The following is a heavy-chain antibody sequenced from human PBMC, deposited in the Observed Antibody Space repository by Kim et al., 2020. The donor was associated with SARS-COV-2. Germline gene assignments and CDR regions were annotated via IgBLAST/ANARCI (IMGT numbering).Heavy chain of an antibody. CDR3: ARQKFRIVGAAYGMDV. CDR1: GGSISSGSYY. D-gene: IGHD1-26*01. J-gene: IGHJ6*02. Sequence: SETLSLTCTVSGGSISSGSYYWSWIRQPAGKGLEWIGRIYTSGSTNYNPSLKSRVTISVDTSKNQFSLQLSSVTAADTAVYYCARQKFRIVGAAYGMDVWGQGTTVTVSS. CDR2: IYTSGST. V-gene: IGHV4-61*02.